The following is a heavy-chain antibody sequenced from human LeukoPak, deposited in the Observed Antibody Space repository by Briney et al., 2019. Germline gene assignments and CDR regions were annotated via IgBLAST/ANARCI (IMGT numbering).Heavy chain of an antibody. J-gene: IGHJ4*02. V-gene: IGHV3-30*04. Sequence: GGSLRLSCAASGFTFSSYAMHWVRQAPGKGLEWVAVISYDGSNKYYADSVKGRFTISRDNSKNTLYLQMNSLRAEDTAVYYCASAIVPTTPPLDYWGQGTLVTVSS. CDR3: ASAIVPTTPPLDY. CDR2: ISYDGSNK. D-gene: IGHD5-12*01. CDR1: GFTFSSYA.